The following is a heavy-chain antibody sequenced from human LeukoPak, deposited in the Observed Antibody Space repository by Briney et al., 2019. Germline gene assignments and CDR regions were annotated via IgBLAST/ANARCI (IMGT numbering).Heavy chain of an antibody. D-gene: IGHD2-2*01. V-gene: IGHV4-39*07. J-gene: IGHJ6*02. CDR3: ARDRYCSSTSCYAGDGGMDV. CDR2: IYYSGST. CDR1: GGPISSSSYY. Sequence: SETLSLTCTVSGGPISSSSYYWGWIRQPPGKGLEWIGSIYYSGSTYYNPSLKSRVTISVDTSKNQFSLKLSSVTAADTAVYYCARDRYCSSTSCYAGDGGMDVWGQGTTVTVSS.